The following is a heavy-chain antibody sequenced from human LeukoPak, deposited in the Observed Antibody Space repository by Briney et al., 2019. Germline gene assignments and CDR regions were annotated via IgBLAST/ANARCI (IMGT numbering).Heavy chain of an antibody. CDR1: GGSISSSGYY. CDR3: ARLEGIAAAGY. Sequence: PSETLSLTCTASGGSISSSGYYWGWIRQPPGKGLEWIGSIYYSGSTYYNPSLKSRVTISVDTSKNQFSLKLSSVTAADTAVYYCARLEGIAAAGYWGQGTLVTVSS. D-gene: IGHD6-13*01. J-gene: IGHJ4*02. V-gene: IGHV4-39*01. CDR2: IYYSGST.